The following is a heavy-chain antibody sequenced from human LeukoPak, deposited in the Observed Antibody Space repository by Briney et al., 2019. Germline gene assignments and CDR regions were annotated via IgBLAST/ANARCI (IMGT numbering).Heavy chain of an antibody. Sequence: GGSLRLSCAASGFTFSSYSMNWVRQAPGKGLVWVSRISPTGSTTSYADSVKGRFTVSRDNAKNTLYLQVNNLRAEDTAVYYCARGPNSNWSGLDFWGQGTLLTVSS. CDR2: ISPTGSTT. CDR1: GFTFSSYS. J-gene: IGHJ4*02. CDR3: ARGPNSNWSGLDF. D-gene: IGHD6-6*01. V-gene: IGHV3-74*01.